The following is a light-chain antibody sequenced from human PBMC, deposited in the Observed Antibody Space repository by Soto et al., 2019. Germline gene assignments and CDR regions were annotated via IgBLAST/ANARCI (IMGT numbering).Light chain of an antibody. CDR3: HQYNNWPQT. CDR2: GAA. CDR1: QSVATN. J-gene: IGKJ1*01. Sequence: ETVLTHSPGTLSLSPCERATLSFSASQSVATNLAWCQQRPAQAPRRLLYGAANRAIGLPARFSGSGSGTEFTLTTTSLQSEDFAVYYCHQYNNWPQTFGQGTKVDIK. V-gene: IGKV3-15*01.